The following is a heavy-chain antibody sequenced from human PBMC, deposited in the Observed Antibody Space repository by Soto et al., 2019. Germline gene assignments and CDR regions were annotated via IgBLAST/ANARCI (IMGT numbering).Heavy chain of an antibody. J-gene: IGHJ5*02. Sequence: KPSETLSLTCTVSGGSVSSGSYYWSWIRQPPGKGLEWIGYIYYSGSTNYNPSLKSRVTISVDTSKNQSSLKLSSVTAADTAVYYCARGLITMVRGVISWFDPWGQGTLVTVSS. CDR3: ARGLITMVRGVISWFDP. CDR2: IYYSGST. V-gene: IGHV4-61*01. CDR1: GGSVSSGSYY. D-gene: IGHD3-10*01.